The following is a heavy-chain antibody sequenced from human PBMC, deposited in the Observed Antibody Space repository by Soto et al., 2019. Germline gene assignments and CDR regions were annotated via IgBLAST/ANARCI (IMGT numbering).Heavy chain of an antibody. CDR1: GGSISSGDYY. Sequence: SETLSLTCSVSGGSISSGDYYWNWIRQPPGKGLEWIGYIYYSGTTYSNPSLRSRVTISVDTSKNQFSLKLSSVTAADTAVYYCARAAAYYDILTGYELTRYYFDYWGQGTLVTVSS. J-gene: IGHJ4*02. CDR3: ARAAAYYDILTGYELTRYYFDY. CDR2: IYYSGTT. D-gene: IGHD3-9*01. V-gene: IGHV4-30-4*01.